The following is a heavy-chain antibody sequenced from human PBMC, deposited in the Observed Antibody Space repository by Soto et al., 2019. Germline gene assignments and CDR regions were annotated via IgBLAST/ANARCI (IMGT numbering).Heavy chain of an antibody. CDR1: GFSFSNYA. J-gene: IGHJ4*02. Sequence: GGSLRLSCAASGFSFSNYAMHWVRQAPGKGLEWLAIISYDGDNEYYADSVRGRFTISRDNSKNTLYLQMNSLRAEDTAVYYCARDLVAAAGRGYWGQGTLVPVS. D-gene: IGHD6-13*01. V-gene: IGHV3-30*03. CDR3: ARDLVAAAGRGY. CDR2: ISYDGDNE.